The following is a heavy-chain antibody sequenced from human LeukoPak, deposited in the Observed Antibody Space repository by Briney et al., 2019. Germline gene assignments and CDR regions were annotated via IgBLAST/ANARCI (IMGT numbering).Heavy chain of an antibody. J-gene: IGHJ4*02. V-gene: IGHV3-74*01. D-gene: IGHD6-13*01. CDR3: ARELSGSSSRHFDY. Sequence: GGSLRLSCAASGFTFSNYWMHWVRQAPGEALMWVSRIKSDGSSTTYADSVKGRFTISRDNAKNTLYLQRNSLRAEDTAVYYCARELSGSSSRHFDYWGQGTLVTVSS. CDR2: IKSDGSST. CDR1: GFTFSNYW.